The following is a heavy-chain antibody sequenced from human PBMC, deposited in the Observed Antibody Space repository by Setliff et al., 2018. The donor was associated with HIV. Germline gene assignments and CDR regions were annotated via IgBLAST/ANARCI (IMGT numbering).Heavy chain of an antibody. D-gene: IGHD6-13*01. CDR2: IYYSGST. V-gene: IGHV4-39*07. J-gene: IGHJ5*02. Sequence: PSETLSLTCTVSGGSIRSSIYCWGWVRQPPGKGLEWIGSIYYSGSTYYNPSLQSRLTISVDTSRNQFSLKLNSVTAADTAVYYCARGEQLVDNWFDPWGQGTLVTVSS. CDR3: ARGEQLVDNWFDP. CDR1: GGSIRSSIYC.